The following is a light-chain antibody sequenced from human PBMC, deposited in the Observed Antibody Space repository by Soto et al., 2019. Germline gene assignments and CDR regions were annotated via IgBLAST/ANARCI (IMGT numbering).Light chain of an antibody. J-gene: IGLJ1*01. Sequence: SYELTQPPSVSVAPEKTTTITCGGNNIGDKRVHWYRQKPGQAPVLLISYDSDRPSGIPERFSGSNSGNTATLTISRVEAGDEADYYCQVWDIMTDNYVFGGGPKLTVL. CDR1: NIGDKR. CDR3: QVWDIMTDNYV. V-gene: IGLV3-21*04. CDR2: YDS.